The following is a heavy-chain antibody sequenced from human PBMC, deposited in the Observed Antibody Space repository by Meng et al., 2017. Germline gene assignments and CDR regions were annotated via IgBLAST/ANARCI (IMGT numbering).Heavy chain of an antibody. CDR1: GGSFSGYY. V-gene: IGHV4-34*01. J-gene: IGHJ4*02. CDR3: ARGRGSYNRAAHFAY. D-gene: IGHD1-26*01. CDR2: INHSGST. Sequence: SQTLSLTCAVYGGSFSGYYWSWIRQPPGKGLEWIGEINHSGSTNYNPSLKSRVTISVDTSKNQFSLKLSSVTAADTAVYYCARGRGSYNRAAHFAYWGQGKPVTVSS.